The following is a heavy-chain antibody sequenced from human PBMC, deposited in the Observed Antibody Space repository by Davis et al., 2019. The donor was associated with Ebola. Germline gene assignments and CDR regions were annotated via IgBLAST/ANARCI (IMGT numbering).Heavy chain of an antibody. CDR1: GFTFSSYA. CDR3: AKENGAVAGKGY. V-gene: IGHV3-23*01. D-gene: IGHD6-19*01. CDR2: MSGSTGST. Sequence: PGGSLRLSCAASGFTFSSYAMSWVRQAPGKGLAWVSAMSGSTGSTYYADSVKGRFTISRDNSKNTLYLQMNSLRAEDTAIYYCAKENGAVAGKGYWGQGTLVTVSS. J-gene: IGHJ4*02.